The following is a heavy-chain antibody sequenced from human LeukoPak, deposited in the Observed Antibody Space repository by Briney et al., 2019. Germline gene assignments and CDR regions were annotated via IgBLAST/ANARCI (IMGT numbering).Heavy chain of an antibody. CDR1: GFTFSSYG. CDR2: ISYDGSNK. Sequence: PGGSLRLSCAASGFTFSSYGMHWVRQAPGKGLEWVAVISYDGSNKYYADSVKGRFTISRDNSKNTLYLQMNSLRAEDTAVYYCAKDQQLVLPIGVDYWGQGTLVTVSS. CDR3: AKDQQLVLPIGVDY. J-gene: IGHJ4*02. D-gene: IGHD6-13*01. V-gene: IGHV3-30*18.